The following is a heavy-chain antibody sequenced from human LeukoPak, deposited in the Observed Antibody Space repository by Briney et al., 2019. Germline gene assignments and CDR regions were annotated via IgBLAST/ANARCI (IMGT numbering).Heavy chain of an antibody. CDR3: ARGASAYYYDSSGYPPGNYYGMDV. CDR2: IIPIFGIA. V-gene: IGHV1-69*04. CDR1: GGTFSSYA. D-gene: IGHD3-22*01. Sequence: ASVKVSCMASGGTFSSYAISWVRQAPGQGLEWMGRIIPIFGIANYAQKFQGRVTITADKSTSTAYMELSSLRSEDTAVYYCARGASAYYYDSSGYPPGNYYGMDVWGQGTTVTVSS. J-gene: IGHJ6*02.